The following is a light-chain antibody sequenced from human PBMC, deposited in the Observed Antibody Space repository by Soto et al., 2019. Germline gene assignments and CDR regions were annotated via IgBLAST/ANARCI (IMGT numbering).Light chain of an antibody. Sequence: EIVLTQSPGTLSLSPGERATLSCRASQSFSSNYLAWYQQKPGQAPRILIYCATTRATGIPDRFSGSESGTDFTLTISRLEPEDSAVYYCQQYSSVWTFGQGTKVDIK. J-gene: IGKJ1*01. V-gene: IGKV3-20*01. CDR2: CAT. CDR3: QQYSSVWT. CDR1: QSFSSNY.